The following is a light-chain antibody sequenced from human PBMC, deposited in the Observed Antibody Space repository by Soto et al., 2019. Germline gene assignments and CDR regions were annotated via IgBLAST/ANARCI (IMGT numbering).Light chain of an antibody. Sequence: DFQMTQSPSTLSATVGDIVTITCRASQSISSWLAWYQQKPGKAPKLLIYKASSLESGVPSRFSGSGSGTEFTLTISSLQPDDFATYYCQHYNSYPWTFGQGTKVDIK. V-gene: IGKV1-5*03. CDR2: KAS. CDR1: QSISSW. CDR3: QHYNSYPWT. J-gene: IGKJ1*01.